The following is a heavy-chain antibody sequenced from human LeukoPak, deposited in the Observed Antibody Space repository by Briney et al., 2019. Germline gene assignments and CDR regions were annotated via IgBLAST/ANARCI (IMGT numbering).Heavy chain of an antibody. V-gene: IGHV1-18*01. D-gene: IGHD2-15*01. CDR3: ARDICSGDRCYPYYFDY. Sequence: GASVKVSSKPSGYTFTSSDISWVRQAPGQGLEWMGWISAYNGNTNYAQKFQGRVTMTTDTSTSTAYMELRSLRSDDTALYYCARDICSGDRCYPYYFDYRGQGALVTVSS. J-gene: IGHJ4*02. CDR1: GYTFTSSD. CDR2: ISAYNGNT.